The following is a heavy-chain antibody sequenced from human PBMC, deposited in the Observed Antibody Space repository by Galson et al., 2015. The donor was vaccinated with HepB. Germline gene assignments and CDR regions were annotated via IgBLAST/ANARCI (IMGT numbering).Heavy chain of an antibody. CDR3: AKDLTLGSGWYRGSDY. CDR1: GFTFSSYA. Sequence: SLRLSCAASGFTFSSYAMSWVRQAPGKGLEWVSAISGSGGSTYYADSVKGRFTISRDNSKNTLYLQMNSLRAEDTAVYYCAKDLTLGSGWYRGSDYWGQGTLVTVSS. V-gene: IGHV3-23*01. J-gene: IGHJ4*02. D-gene: IGHD6-19*01. CDR2: ISGSGGST.